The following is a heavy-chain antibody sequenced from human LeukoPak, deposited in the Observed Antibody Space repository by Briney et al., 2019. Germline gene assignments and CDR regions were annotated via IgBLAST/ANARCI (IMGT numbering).Heavy chain of an antibody. Sequence: GGSLRLSCAAPGFTFSSCWMNWFRQAPGRGLEWVANIKEDGSEKHYVDSVRGRFTISRDNAKNSLYLQMNSLRAEDTAVYYCARPRGPADAFDIWGQGTMVTVSS. CDR1: GFTFSSCW. CDR3: ARPRGPADAFDI. J-gene: IGHJ3*02. V-gene: IGHV3-7*01. CDR2: IKEDGSEK. D-gene: IGHD3-16*01.